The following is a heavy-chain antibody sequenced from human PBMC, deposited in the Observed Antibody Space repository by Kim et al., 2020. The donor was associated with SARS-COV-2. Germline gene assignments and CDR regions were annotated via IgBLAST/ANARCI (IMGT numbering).Heavy chain of an antibody. D-gene: IGHD3-10*01. Sequence: GGSLRLSCAASGFTFSGSAMHWVRQASGKGLEWVGRIRSKANSYATAYAASVKGRFTISRDDSQTTAYLQMNSLKTEDTAVYYCTSLTMVRGVILKDDAVDIWGQGTMVTVSS. J-gene: IGHJ3*02. V-gene: IGHV3-73*01. CDR2: IRSKANSYAT. CDR3: TSLTMVRGVILKDDAVDI. CDR1: GFTFSGSA.